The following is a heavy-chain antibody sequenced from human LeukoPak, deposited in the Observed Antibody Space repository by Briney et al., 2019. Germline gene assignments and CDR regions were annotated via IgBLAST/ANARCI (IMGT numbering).Heavy chain of an antibody. D-gene: IGHD3-22*01. CDR2: ISGSSDST. J-gene: IGHJ6*03. CDR3: AKVLGVDSSGYYTPLPYYYYIHV. V-gene: IGHV3-23*01. CDR1: GFTFNISA. Sequence: GGSLRLSCAASGFTFNISAMSWVRQTPGKGLEWVSGISGSSDSTYYADSVKGRFTISRDNSKNTLYLQMKSLRAEDTAIYYCAKVLGVDSSGYYTPLPYYYYIHVWGKGTTVTVSS.